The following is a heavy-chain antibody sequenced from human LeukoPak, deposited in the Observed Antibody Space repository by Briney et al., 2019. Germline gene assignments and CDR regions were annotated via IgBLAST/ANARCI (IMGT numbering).Heavy chain of an antibody. Sequence: SETLSLTCTVSGGSISSGGYYWSWIRQHPGKGLEWIGYIYYSGSTYYNPSLKSRVTISVDTSKNQFSLKLSPVTAADTAVYYCARAEVEKLEIGYWGQGTLVTVSS. CDR3: ARAEVEKLEIGY. J-gene: IGHJ4*02. V-gene: IGHV4-31*03. CDR1: GGSISSGGYY. D-gene: IGHD3-3*01. CDR2: IYYSGST.